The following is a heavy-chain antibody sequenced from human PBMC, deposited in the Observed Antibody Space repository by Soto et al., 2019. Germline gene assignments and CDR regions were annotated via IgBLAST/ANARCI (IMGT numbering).Heavy chain of an antibody. V-gene: IGHV3-30-3*01. CDR1: GFTFSSYA. D-gene: IGHD5-18*01. Sequence: GGSLRLSCAASGFTFSSYAMHWVRQAPGKGLEWVAVIPYDGSNKYYADSVKGRFTISRDNSKNTLYLQMNSLRAEDTAGYYCARAWIQLWLDYWGQGTLVPVS. CDR2: IPYDGSNK. J-gene: IGHJ4*02. CDR3: ARAWIQLWLDY.